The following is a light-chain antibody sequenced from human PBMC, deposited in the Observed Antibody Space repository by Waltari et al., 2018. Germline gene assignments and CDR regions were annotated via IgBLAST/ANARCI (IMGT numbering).Light chain of an antibody. V-gene: IGLV2-14*03. CDR1: SSDGGTYNF. Sequence: QSALTQPASVSGSPGQSITISCPGTSSDGGTYNFFSWYQQHPGKGPTLMIYEVTKRPSGVSDRFSGSKSANTASLTISGLQAEDEADYYCSSYTSSSSVVFGGGTKLTVL. J-gene: IGLJ2*01. CDR3: SSYTSSSSVV. CDR2: EVT.